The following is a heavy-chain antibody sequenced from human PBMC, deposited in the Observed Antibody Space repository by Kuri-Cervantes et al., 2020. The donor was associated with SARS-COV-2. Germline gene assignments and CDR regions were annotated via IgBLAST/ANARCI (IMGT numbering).Heavy chain of an antibody. D-gene: IGHD6-6*01. CDR3: TRGSIAGRRGIFDF. Sequence: GGSLRPSCAASGITVSTNYMNWVRQAPGKGLEWLSVMYSGRSTYYADSVKGRFTISRDTSKNTVYLQMNSLRGDDTAVYYCTRGSIAGRRGIFDFWGQGTVVTVSS. J-gene: IGHJ4*02. CDR2: MYSGRST. CDR1: GITVSTNY. V-gene: IGHV3-53*01.